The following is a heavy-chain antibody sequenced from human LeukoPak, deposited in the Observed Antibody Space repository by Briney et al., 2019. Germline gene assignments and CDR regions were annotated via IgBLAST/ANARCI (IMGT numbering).Heavy chain of an antibody. CDR2: ISGSGGST. D-gene: IGHD4-23*01. CDR3: AKGGNSLVLFDY. V-gene: IGHV3-23*01. CDR1: GFTFSSYA. J-gene: IGHJ4*02. Sequence: GGSLRLSCAASGFTFSSYAMSWVRQAPGKGLEWVSAISGSGGSTYYADSVKGRFTISRDNSKNTLYLQVNSLRAEDTAVYYCAKGGNSLVLFDYWGQGTLVTVSS.